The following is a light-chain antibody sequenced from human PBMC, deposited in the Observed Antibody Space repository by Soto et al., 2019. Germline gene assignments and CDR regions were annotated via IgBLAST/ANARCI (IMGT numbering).Light chain of an antibody. J-gene: IGKJ3*01. CDR1: QSVKSS. CDR2: GAS. V-gene: IGKV3-15*01. CDR3: QHYNQWSPFT. Sequence: EIVMTQSPATLSVSPGERATLSCRASQSVKSSLAWYQHKPGQLPRLLIYGASTRATGVPLRFSGSGSGTDFTLTISSLQAEDVAVYYCQHYNQWSPFTFGPGTKVDIK.